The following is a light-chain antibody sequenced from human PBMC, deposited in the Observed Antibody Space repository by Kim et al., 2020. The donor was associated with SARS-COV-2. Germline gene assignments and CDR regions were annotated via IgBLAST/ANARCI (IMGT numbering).Light chain of an antibody. V-gene: IGKV3D-15*01. CDR2: GAS. CDR1: QGISTN. Sequence: EVVVTQSPVSLSVSPGASATLSCRASQGISTNLAWYQQRPGQAPRLLISGASTRATGFPARFSGGGSGTEFTLAISSPQSEDFAVYYCQQYHNWPPTFGQGTKVEIK. CDR3: QQYHNWPPT. J-gene: IGKJ1*01.